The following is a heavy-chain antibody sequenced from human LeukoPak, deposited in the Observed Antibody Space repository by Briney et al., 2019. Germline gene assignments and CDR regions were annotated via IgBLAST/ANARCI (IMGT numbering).Heavy chain of an antibody. Sequence: SETLSLTCTVSGGSISGHYWSWVRQPAEKGLEWIGRIYSSGSTNYNPSPQSRVTMSVDTSKNQFFLKLSSVTAADTAVYYCARDRSGWYGSEYWGQGTLVTVSS. CDR3: ARDRSGWYGSEY. J-gene: IGHJ4*02. CDR2: IYSSGST. V-gene: IGHV4-4*07. CDR1: GGSISGHY. D-gene: IGHD6-19*01.